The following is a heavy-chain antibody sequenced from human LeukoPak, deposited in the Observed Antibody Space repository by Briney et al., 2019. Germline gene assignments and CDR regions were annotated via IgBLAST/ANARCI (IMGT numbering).Heavy chain of an antibody. CDR3: ARGNVERRVFYYYYGMDV. CDR2: MNPNSGNT. D-gene: IGHD1-1*01. J-gene: IGHJ6*02. V-gene: IGHV1-8*01. Sequence: GASVKLSCKASGYTFTSYDINWVRQATGQGLEWMGWMNPNSGNTGYAQKFQGRVTMTRNTSISTAYMELSSLRSEDTAVYYCARGNVERRVFYYYYGMDVWGQGTTVTVSS. CDR1: GYTFTSYD.